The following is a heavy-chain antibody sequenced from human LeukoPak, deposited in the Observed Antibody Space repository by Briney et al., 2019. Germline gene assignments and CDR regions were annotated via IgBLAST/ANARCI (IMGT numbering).Heavy chain of an antibody. CDR3: ARLDTAMVGY. J-gene: IGHJ4*02. D-gene: IGHD5-18*01. V-gene: IGHV4-59*08. CDR2: IYYSGST. CDR1: GGSISSYY. Sequence: PSETLSLTCTVSGGSISSYYWSWIRQPPGKGLEWIGYIYYSGSTNYNPSLKSRVTISVDTSKNQFSLKLSSVTAAGTAVYYCARLDTAMVGYWGQGTLVTVSS.